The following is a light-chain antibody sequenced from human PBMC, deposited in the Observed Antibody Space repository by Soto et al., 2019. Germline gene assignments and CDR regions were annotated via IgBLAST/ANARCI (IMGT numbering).Light chain of an antibody. V-gene: IGLV2-23*02. J-gene: IGLJ2*01. CDR3: CSYAGSSTLV. Sequence: QSALTQPASVSGSPGQSIAISCTGSSSDIGIYKYVSWYQQHPGKVPKLIIYEVTNRPSGVSNRCSGSKSGNTASLTISGLQAEDEADYYCCSYAGSSTLVFGGGTKLTVL. CDR2: EVT. CDR1: SSDIGIYKY.